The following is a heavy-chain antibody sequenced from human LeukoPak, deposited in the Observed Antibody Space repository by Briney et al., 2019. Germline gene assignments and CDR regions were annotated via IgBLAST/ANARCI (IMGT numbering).Heavy chain of an antibody. CDR2: INPNSGGT. J-gene: IGHJ4*02. V-gene: IGHV1-2*02. Sequence: GASVKVSCKASGYTFTGCYMHWVRQAPGQGLEWMGWINPNSGGTNYAQKFQGRVTMTRDTSISTAYMELSRLRSDDTAVYYCASPYGSSWYYFDYWGQGTLVTVSS. D-gene: IGHD6-13*01. CDR3: ASPYGSSWYYFDY. CDR1: GYTFTGCY.